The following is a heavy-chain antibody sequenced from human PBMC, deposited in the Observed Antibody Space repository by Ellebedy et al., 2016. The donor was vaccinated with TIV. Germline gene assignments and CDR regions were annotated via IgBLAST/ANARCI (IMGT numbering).Heavy chain of an antibody. CDR2: INSDGSDT. CDR3: TTEALFGDFVYYFDY. D-gene: IGHD4-17*01. V-gene: IGHV3-74*01. Sequence: GESLKISCAASGFTFSNYRMHWVRQAPGKGLVWVSRINSDGSDTSYADSVKGRFTISRDDSKNTLYLQMNSLKTEDTAVYYCTTEALFGDFVYYFDYWGQGTLVTVSS. CDR1: GFTFSNYR. J-gene: IGHJ4*02.